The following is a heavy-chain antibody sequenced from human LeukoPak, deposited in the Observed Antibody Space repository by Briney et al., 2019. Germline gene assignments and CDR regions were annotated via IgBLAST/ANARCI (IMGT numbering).Heavy chain of an antibody. CDR1: GFTFSSYN. V-gene: IGHV3-21*04. J-gene: IGHJ5*02. CDR3: AKDTLAGPRPYNWNH. Sequence: GGSLRLSCAASGFTFSSYNMNWVRQAPGKGLEWVSSISSSSSYIYYADSVKGRFTISRDNAKNSLYLQMNSLRAEDTAVYYCAKDTLAGPRPYNWNHWGQGTLVTVSS. CDR2: ISSSSSYI. D-gene: IGHD1-20*01.